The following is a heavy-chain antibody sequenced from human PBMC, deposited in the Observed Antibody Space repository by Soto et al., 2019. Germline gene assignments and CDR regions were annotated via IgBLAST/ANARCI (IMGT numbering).Heavy chain of an antibody. J-gene: IGHJ6*02. Sequence: QVQLQESGPGLVKPSQTLSLTCSVSGGSVSSGDYYWSWIRQPPGKGLEWIGYFYYSETTYYNPSFNSRVTISVDTSKNHLSLKLNSVTAADTAIYYCARDRDLYGIDVWGQGTTVIVSS. CDR1: GGSVSSGDYY. V-gene: IGHV4-30-4*01. CDR3: ARDRDLYGIDV. D-gene: IGHD2-21*01. CDR2: FYYSETT.